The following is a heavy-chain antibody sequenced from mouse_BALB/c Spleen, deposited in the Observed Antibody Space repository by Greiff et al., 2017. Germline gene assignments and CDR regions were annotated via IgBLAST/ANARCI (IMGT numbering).Heavy chain of an antibody. CDR1: GYAFSSYW. Sequence: VKLMESGAELVRPGSSVKISCKASGYAFSSYWMNWVKQRPGQGLEWIGQIYPGDGDTNYNGKFKGKATLTADKSSSTAYMQLSSLTSEDSAVYFCARAITTVHYFDYWGQGTTLTVSS. J-gene: IGHJ2*01. CDR3: ARAITTVHYFDY. CDR2: IYPGDGDT. V-gene: IGHV1-80*01. D-gene: IGHD1-1*01.